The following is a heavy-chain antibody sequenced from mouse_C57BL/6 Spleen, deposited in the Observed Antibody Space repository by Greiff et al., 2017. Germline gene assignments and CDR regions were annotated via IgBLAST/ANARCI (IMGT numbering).Heavy chain of an antibody. Sequence: EVKLVESGGDLVKPGGSLKLSCAASGFTFSSYGMSWVRQTPAKRLEWVATISSGGSYTYYPDSVKGRFTISRDNAKNTRYLQMSSLKSEDTAMYYCARHDYDGYYNAMDYWGQGTSVTVSS. D-gene: IGHD2-3*01. CDR3: ARHDYDGYYNAMDY. CDR2: ISSGGSYT. J-gene: IGHJ4*01. CDR1: GFTFSSYG. V-gene: IGHV5-6*01.